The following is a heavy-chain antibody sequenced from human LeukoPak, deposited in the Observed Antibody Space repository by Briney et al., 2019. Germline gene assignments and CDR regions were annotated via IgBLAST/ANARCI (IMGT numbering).Heavy chain of an antibody. J-gene: IGHJ4*02. CDR2: IYHSGST. Sequence: SETLSLTCTVSGGSISSGGYYWSWIRQPPGKGLEWIGYIYHSGSTYYNPSLKSRVTISVDRSKNQFSLKLSSVTAADTAVYYCARVRSGYCSSTSCYTLDYFDYWGQGTLVTVSS. CDR1: GGSISSGGYY. V-gene: IGHV4-30-2*01. CDR3: ARVRSGYCSSTSCYTLDYFDY. D-gene: IGHD2-2*02.